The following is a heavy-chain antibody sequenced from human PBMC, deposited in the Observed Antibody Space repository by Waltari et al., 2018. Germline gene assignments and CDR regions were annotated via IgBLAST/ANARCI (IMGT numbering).Heavy chain of an antibody. CDR2: ISGRGSNK. CDR1: GFTFSDYE. D-gene: IGHD2-2*01. CDR3: AFAPLQPLSYFYGLEV. Sequence: EVQLVESGGGLVQPGGSLRLSCVASGFTFSDYEMNWVSQAPGKGLEWFSVISGRGSNKDYADSVKCRFTISRDNAKKSLYLQMNTLRAEDTAVYYCAFAPLQPLSYFYGLEVWGQGTTVIVSS. J-gene: IGHJ6*02. V-gene: IGHV3-48*03.